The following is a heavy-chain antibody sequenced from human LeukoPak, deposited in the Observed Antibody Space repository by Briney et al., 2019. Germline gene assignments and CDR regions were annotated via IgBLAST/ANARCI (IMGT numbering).Heavy chain of an antibody. CDR2: IRYDGSNK. V-gene: IGHV3-30*02. D-gene: IGHD5-18*01. J-gene: IGHJ4*02. CDR1: GFTFSSYG. CDR3: AKGQLRPTSYFDY. Sequence: GGSLRLSCAASGFTFSSYGMHWVRQAPGKGLEWVAFIRYDGSNKYYADSVKGRFTISRDNSKNTLYLQMNSLRAEDTAVYYCAKGQLRPTSYFDYWAREPWSPSPQ.